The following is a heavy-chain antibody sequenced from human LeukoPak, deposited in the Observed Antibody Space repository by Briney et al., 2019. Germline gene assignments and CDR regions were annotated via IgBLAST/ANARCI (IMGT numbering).Heavy chain of an antibody. CDR3: ASLGLERNPRTGTQSDY. CDR2: ISGSGGST. D-gene: IGHD1-1*01. V-gene: IGHV3-23*01. CDR1: GFTFSSYA. Sequence: PGGSLRLSCASSGFTFSSYAMSWVRQAPGKGLEWVSSISGSGGSTYYADSVKGRFTISRDNSKNTLYLQMNSLRAEDTAVYYCASLGLERNPRTGTQSDYWGQGTLVTVSS. J-gene: IGHJ4*02.